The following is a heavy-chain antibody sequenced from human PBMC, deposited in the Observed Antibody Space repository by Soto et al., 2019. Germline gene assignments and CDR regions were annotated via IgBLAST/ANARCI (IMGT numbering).Heavy chain of an antibody. Sequence: PSETLSLTCGVSGGSISGSYWSWIRQSPGKGLEWLGYVYYTGSTNYSPSLRSRVSISADTSKNEFSLRLSSVTAADTAVYFCARSVAVPGAHIDYWGQGTQVTVSS. J-gene: IGHJ4*02. CDR3: ARSVAVPGAHIDY. CDR2: VYYTGST. V-gene: IGHV4-59*01. D-gene: IGHD6-19*01. CDR1: GGSISGSY.